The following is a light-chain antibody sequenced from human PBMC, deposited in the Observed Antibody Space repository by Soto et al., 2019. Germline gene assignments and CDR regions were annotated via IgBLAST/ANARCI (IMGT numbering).Light chain of an antibody. Sequence: EIVMTQSPATLSVSPGERATLSCRASQSVSSNLAWYQQKPGQAPRLLIYGASTRATGIPARFSGSGSGTEFILTIRSLQSEDFAVNYCQQYNIWPPWTFGQGTKVEIK. J-gene: IGKJ1*01. CDR2: GAS. V-gene: IGKV3-15*01. CDR3: QQYNIWPPWT. CDR1: QSVSSN.